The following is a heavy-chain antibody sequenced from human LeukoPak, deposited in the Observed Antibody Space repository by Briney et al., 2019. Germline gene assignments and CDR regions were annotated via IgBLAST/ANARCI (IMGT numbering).Heavy chain of an antibody. V-gene: IGHV5-51*01. J-gene: IGHJ3*02. CDR1: GYSFTSYW. Sequence: GESLKISCKGSGYSFTSYWIGWVRQMPGKGLEWMGIIYPGDSDTKHSPSFQGPVTFSADKSISTAYLQWSSLKASDTAMYYCARRTIVASDAFDIWGQGTMVTVSS. CDR2: IYPGDSDT. D-gene: IGHD5-12*01. CDR3: ARRTIVASDAFDI.